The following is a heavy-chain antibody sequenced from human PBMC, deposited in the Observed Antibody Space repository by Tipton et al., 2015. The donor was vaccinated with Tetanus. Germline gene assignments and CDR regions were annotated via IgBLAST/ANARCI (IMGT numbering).Heavy chain of an antibody. J-gene: IGHJ4*02. D-gene: IGHD5-18*01. V-gene: IGHV3-9*01. CDR2: ISWNSGSI. Sequence: SLRLSCAASGFTFDDYAMHWVRQAPGKGLEWVSGISWNSGSIGYADSVKGRFTISRDNAKNSLYLQMNSLRAEDTALYYCAAGGRHGYSYGPFPVHFDYWGQGTLVTVSS. CDR3: AAGGRHGYSYGPFPVHFDY. CDR1: GFTFDDYA.